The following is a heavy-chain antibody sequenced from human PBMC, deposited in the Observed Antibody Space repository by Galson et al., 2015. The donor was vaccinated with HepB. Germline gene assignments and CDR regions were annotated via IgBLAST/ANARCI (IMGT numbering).Heavy chain of an antibody. J-gene: IGHJ3*02. D-gene: IGHD3-10*01. CDR3: ARDRSTGGSGSYFDAFDI. CDR1: GFTFRSYS. CDR2: ISSSSSYI. V-gene: IGHV3-21*01. Sequence: SLRLSCAASGFTFRSYSMNWVRQAPGKGLEWVSSISSSSSYIYYADSVKGRFTISRDNAKNSLYLQMNSLRAEDTAVYYCARDRSTGGSGSYFDAFDIWGQGTMVTVSS.